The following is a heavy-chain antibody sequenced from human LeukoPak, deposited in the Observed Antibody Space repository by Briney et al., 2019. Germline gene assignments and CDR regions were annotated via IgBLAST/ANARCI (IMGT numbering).Heavy chain of an antibody. Sequence: PGGSLRLSCAASGFTFSSYSMNWVRQAPGKGLEWVSSIISSSSYIYYADSVKGRFTISRDNSKNTLFLQMNSLRAEDTALYYCAKGSSGYFFDLWGQGTLVTVSS. CDR2: IISSSSYI. CDR1: GFTFSSYS. D-gene: IGHD3-22*01. J-gene: IGHJ4*02. CDR3: AKGSSGYFFDL. V-gene: IGHV3-21*04.